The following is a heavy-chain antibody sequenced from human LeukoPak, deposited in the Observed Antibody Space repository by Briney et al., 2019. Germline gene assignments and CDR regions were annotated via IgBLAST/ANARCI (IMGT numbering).Heavy chain of an antibody. J-gene: IGHJ4*02. V-gene: IGHV3-7*01. Sequence: PGGSLRLSCAASGFTFNSYWMSWVRQAPGKGLEWVANIKQNGGDKYYVDSVKGRFTISRDNAKNSLYLQMSSLRAEDTAVYYCAKGRGYCSGGSCSLDYWGQGTLVTVSS. CDR3: AKGRGYCSGGSCSLDY. CDR2: IKQNGGDK. CDR1: GFTFNSYW. D-gene: IGHD2-15*01.